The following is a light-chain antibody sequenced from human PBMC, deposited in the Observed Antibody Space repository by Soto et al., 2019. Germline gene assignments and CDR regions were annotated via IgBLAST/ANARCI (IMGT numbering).Light chain of an antibody. CDR2: GVS. CDR1: SSDIGGYNY. CDR3: SSYTSSSTLVV. Sequence: QSALTQPASVSGSPGQSITISCIGTSSDIGGYNYVSWYQQHPGKAPKLIIYGVSKRPSGVSDRFSGSKSGNTASLTISGLQAEDEADYYCSSYTSSSTLVVFGGGTKLTVL. V-gene: IGLV2-14*01. J-gene: IGLJ2*01.